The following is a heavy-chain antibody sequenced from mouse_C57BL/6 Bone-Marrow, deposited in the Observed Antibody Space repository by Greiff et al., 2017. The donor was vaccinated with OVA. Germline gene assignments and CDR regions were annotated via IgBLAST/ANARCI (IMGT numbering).Heavy chain of an antibody. CDR1: GFTFSSYA. J-gene: IGHJ4*01. CDR2: ISSGGDYI. Sequence: EVQLMESGEGLVKPGGSLKLSCAASGFTFSSYAMSWVRQTPEKRLEWVAYISSGGDYIYYADTVKGRFTISRDNAKNTLYLQMSSLKSEDTAMYYCTRLIDAMDYWGQGTAVTVSS. V-gene: IGHV5-9-1*02. CDR3: TRLIDAMDY.